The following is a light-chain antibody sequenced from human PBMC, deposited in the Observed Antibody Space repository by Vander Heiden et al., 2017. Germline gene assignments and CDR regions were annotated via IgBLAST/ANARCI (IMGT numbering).Light chain of an antibody. CDR3: ASWDDSLSVVL. J-gene: IGLJ2*01. CDR2: GTS. CDR1: SSNIGAGH. Sequence: QSVLTQPPSASGTPGQRVTIFCPGSSSNIGAGHVNWYQQFPGAAPKVVIYGTSQRPSGGPDRFSGSKSGTSATLAISGLRSDDGADYYCASWDDSLSVVLFGGGTRLTVL. V-gene: IGLV1-47*01.